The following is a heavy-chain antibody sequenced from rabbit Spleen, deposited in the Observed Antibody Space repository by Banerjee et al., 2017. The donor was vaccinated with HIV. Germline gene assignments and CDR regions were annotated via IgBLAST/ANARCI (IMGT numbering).Heavy chain of an antibody. D-gene: IGHD4-2*01. CDR1: GFSFSSNW. J-gene: IGHJ4*01. CDR2: IDTNDGDT. CDR3: ARDAGSYPYIDVYFNL. Sequence: LEESGGGLVKPGGTLTLTCTVSGFSFSSNWICWVRQAPGKGLEWIACIDTNDGDTDYANWPKGRFTISKTSSTTVTLQMTSLTAADTATYFCARDAGSYPYIDVYFNLWGQGTLVTVS. V-gene: IGHV1S45*01.